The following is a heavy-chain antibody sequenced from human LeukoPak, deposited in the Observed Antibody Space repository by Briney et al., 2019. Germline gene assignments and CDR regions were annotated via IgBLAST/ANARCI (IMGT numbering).Heavy chain of an antibody. Sequence: ASVTVSCKASGYTFTDYYIHCVRQAPGQGLEWMGWIGPKNDDTHYAQKFQGRLTMTRDTSITTAFIELSRLTSDDTAVYYCVRDHASSYDYWGQGTLVTVSS. CDR1: GYTFTDYY. J-gene: IGHJ4*02. D-gene: IGHD1-26*01. CDR2: IGPKNDDT. V-gene: IGHV1-2*02. CDR3: VRDHASSYDY.